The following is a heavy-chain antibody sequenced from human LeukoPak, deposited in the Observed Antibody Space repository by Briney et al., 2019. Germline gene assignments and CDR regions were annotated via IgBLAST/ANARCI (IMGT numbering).Heavy chain of an antibody. J-gene: IGHJ3*02. Sequence: SGTLSLTCAVYGGSFSGYYWSWIRQPPGKGLEWIGEINHSGSTNYNPSLKSRVTISVDTSKNQFSLKLRSVTAADTAMYYCARPGTTGTATPYEAFDIWGQGTMVTVSS. CDR3: ARPGTTGTATPYEAFDI. CDR2: INHSGST. V-gene: IGHV4-34*01. D-gene: IGHD1-1*01. CDR1: GGSFSGYY.